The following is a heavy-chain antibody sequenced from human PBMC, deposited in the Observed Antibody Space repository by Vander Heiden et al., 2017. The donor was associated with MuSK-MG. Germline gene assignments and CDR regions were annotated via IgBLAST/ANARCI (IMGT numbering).Heavy chain of an antibody. CDR2: TNPNSGGT. CDR3: ARADAAAVDY. V-gene: IGHV1-2*04. Sequence: QVQLVQSGAEVKKPGAAVKVSCKAAGYTFTGYYMHWVRQAPGQGLEWIGWTNPNSGGTNYAQKLQGWVTMTRDTSISTAYMELSRLRSDDTAGCYCARADAAAVDYWGEGTLV. CDR1: GYTFTGYY. J-gene: IGHJ4*02. D-gene: IGHD6-13*01.